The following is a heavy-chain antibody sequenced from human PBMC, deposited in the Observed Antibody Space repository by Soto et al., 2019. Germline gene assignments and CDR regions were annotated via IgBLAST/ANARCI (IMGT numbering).Heavy chain of an antibody. CDR3: ARTEGRYSSSLNWFDP. D-gene: IGHD6-6*01. V-gene: IGHV1-69*13. Sequence: SVKVSCKASGGTFSSYAISWVRQAPGQGLEWMGGIIPIFGTANYAQKFQGRVTITADESTSTAYMELSSLRSEDTAVYYCARTEGRYSSSLNWFDPWGQGTLVTVSS. J-gene: IGHJ5*02. CDR2: IIPIFGTA. CDR1: GGTFSSYA.